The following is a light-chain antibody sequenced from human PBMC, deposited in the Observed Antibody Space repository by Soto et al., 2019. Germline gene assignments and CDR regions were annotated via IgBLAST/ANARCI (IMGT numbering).Light chain of an antibody. CDR2: EVS. CDR3: SSHVGTNPCYV. V-gene: IGLV2-14*01. CDR1: SSDVGGYNY. Sequence: QSALTQPASVSGSPGQTITISCTGTSSDVGGYNYVSWYQQHPGKAPKLIIHEVSNRPSGVSNRFSGSKSGNTWCLTISGLQAEDDADYYCSSHVGTNPCYVVGCWTNVT. J-gene: IGLJ1*01.